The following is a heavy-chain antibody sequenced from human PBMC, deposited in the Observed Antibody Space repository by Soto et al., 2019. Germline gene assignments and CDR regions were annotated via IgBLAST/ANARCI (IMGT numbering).Heavy chain of an antibody. V-gene: IGHV4-39*01. CDR2: IYYSGST. D-gene: IGHD6-19*01. CDR1: GGSISSSSYY. J-gene: IGHJ6*02. CDR3: ARHVSSSGWYESYLNYYYGMDV. Sequence: SETLSLTCTVSGGSISSSSYYWGWIRQPPGKGLEWIGSIYYSGSTYYNPSLKSRVTISVDTSKNQFSLKLSSGTAADTAVYYCARHVSSSGWYESYLNYYYGMDVWGQGTTVTVSS.